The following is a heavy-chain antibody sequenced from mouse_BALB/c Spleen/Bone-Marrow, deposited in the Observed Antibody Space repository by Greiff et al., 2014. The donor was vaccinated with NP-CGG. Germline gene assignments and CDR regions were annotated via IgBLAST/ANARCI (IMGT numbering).Heavy chain of an antibody. CDR2: IWADGST. J-gene: IGHJ4*01. CDR1: GFSLTSYG. V-gene: IGHV2-9*02. Sequence: LQESGPGLVAPSQSLSISCTVSGFSLTSYGVHWVRQPPGKGLEWLGVIWADGSTNYNSALMSRLSISKDNSKSQVFLKMNSLQTDDTAMYYCARITTATGATDCWGQGTSVTVSS. CDR3: ARITTATGATDC. D-gene: IGHD1-2*01.